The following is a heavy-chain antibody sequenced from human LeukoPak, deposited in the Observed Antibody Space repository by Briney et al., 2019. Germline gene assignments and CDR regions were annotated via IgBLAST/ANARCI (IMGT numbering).Heavy chain of an antibody. Sequence: GGSLRLSCAASGFTFSSYSMNWVRQAPGKGLEWVSSISSSSSYIYYADSVKGRFTISRDNSKSTLYLQLNSLRAEDTAVYYCARDGSPIAVAGSNWFDPWGQGTLVIVSS. D-gene: IGHD6-19*01. V-gene: IGHV3-21*01. CDR3: ARDGSPIAVAGSNWFDP. J-gene: IGHJ5*02. CDR1: GFTFSSYS. CDR2: ISSSSSYI.